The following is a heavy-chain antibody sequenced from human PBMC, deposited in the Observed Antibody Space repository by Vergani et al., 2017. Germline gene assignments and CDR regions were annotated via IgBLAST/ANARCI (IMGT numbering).Heavy chain of an antibody. CDR2: VNPSSSGT. CDR3: ARQDIDVWGSYTWFDP. V-gene: IGHV1-46*03. CDR1: GYTFTNYY. D-gene: IGHD3-16*01. J-gene: IGHJ5*02. Sequence: QVQLVQSGAEVKKPGASVKVSCKASGYTFTNYYIHWVRPAPGQGLEWMGIVNPSSSGTTYAQKFQGRVTMTRDTSTRTVYMDLSSLRSEDTAVYYCARQDIDVWGSYTWFDPWGQGTLITVSS.